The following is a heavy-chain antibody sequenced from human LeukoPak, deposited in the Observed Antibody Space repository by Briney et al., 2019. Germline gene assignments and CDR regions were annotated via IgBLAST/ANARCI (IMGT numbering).Heavy chain of an antibody. CDR1: GFTFSSYW. CDR3: ARDMIILQS. J-gene: IGHJ5*02. CDR2: IKQDGSEK. V-gene: IGHV3-7*04. D-gene: IGHD3-16*01. Sequence: GGSLRLSCVASGFTFSSYWMNWVRQAPGKGLEWVANIKQDGSEKYYVDSMKGRFTISRDNAKKSLYLQMNSLRAEDTAVYFCARDMIILQSWGQGSLVTVSS.